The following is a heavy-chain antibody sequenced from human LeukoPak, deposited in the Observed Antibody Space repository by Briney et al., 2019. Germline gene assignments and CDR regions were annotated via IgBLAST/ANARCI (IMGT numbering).Heavy chain of an antibody. CDR1: GYSFTSYW. V-gene: IGHV5-10-1*01. CDR3: ARHDIAAAGTEDAFDI. J-gene: IGHJ3*02. Sequence: GESLQISCKGSGYSFTSYWISWVRQMPGKGLEWMGRIDPSDSYTNYSPSFQGHVTISADKSISTAYLQWSSLKASDTAMYYCARHDIAAAGTEDAFDIWGQGTMVTVSS. D-gene: IGHD6-13*01. CDR2: IDPSDSYT.